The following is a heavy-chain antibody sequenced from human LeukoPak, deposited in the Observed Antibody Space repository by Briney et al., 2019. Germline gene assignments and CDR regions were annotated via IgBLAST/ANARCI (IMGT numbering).Heavy chain of an antibody. Sequence: GGSLRLSCAASGFTFSSYGMHWVRQAPGKGLEWVAVISYDGSNTYYADSVKGRITISRDNSKNTLYLQMNSLRAEDTAVYYCAKDSLYSSSWYGVNWLDPWGQGILVTVSS. CDR1: GFTFSSYG. J-gene: IGHJ5*02. CDR2: ISYDGSNT. D-gene: IGHD6-13*01. V-gene: IGHV3-30*18. CDR3: AKDSLYSSSWYGVNWLDP.